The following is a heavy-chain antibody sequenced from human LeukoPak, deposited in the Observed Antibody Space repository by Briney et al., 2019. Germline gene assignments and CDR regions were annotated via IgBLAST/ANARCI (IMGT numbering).Heavy chain of an antibody. Sequence: GGSLMLCCAASGFTFSSYSMNWVRQAPGKGLEWVSSISSSSSYIYYADSVKGRFTISRDNAKNSLYLQMNSLRAENTAVYYCARAKVYALGDYYYGMDVWGQG. D-gene: IGHD2-8*01. CDR1: GFTFSSYS. J-gene: IGHJ6*02. CDR3: ARAKVYALGDYYYGMDV. V-gene: IGHV3-21*01. CDR2: ISSSSSYI.